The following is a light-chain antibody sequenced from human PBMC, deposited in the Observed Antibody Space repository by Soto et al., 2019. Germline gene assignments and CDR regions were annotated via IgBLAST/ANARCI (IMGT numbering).Light chain of an antibody. CDR3: QKYNSAPHT. CDR2: AAS. CDR1: QGINNY. Sequence: DIQMTQSPSSLSASVGDRVTITCRASQGINNYLAWYQQKPGKVPKLLIYAASSLQSGVPSRFSGTRAGTDFTLTISSLQPEDVATDYCQKYNSAPHTLGGGTKVEIK. V-gene: IGKV1-27*01. J-gene: IGKJ4*01.